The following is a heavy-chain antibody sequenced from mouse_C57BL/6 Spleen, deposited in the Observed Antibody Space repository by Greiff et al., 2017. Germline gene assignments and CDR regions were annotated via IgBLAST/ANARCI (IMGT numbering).Heavy chain of an antibody. D-gene: IGHD2-1*01. V-gene: IGHV1-69*01. CDR1: GYTFTSYW. CDR3: AFYYGNPWFAY. J-gene: IGHJ3*01. CDR2: IDPSDSYT. Sequence: QVQLQQPGAELVMPGASVKLSCKASGYTFTSYWMHWVKQRPGQGLEWIGEIDPSDSYTNYNQKFKGKSTLTVDKSSSTAYMQLSSLTSEDSAVYYCAFYYGNPWFAYWGQGTLVTVSA.